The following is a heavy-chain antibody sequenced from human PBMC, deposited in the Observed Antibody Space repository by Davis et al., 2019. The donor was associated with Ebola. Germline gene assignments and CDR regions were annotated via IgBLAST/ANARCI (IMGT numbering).Heavy chain of an antibody. CDR1: GFIFNTYE. CDR3: ATQDFYYYGMDV. Sequence: PGGSLRLSCAASGFIFNTYEMNWVRQAPGKGLEWVSKISRSGSPIFYADSVKGRFTISRDNAKNSLFLEMNALRADDTAVYYCATQDFYYYGMDVWGQGTTVTVSS. CDR2: ISRSGSPI. V-gene: IGHV3-48*03. J-gene: IGHJ6*02.